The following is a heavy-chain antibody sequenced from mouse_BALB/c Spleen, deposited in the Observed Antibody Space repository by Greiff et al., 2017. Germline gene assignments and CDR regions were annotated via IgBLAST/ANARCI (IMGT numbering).Heavy chain of an antibody. CDR2: IDPENGDT. V-gene: IGHV14-4*02. J-gene: IGHJ1*01. CDR3: ARWDDGYYSWYFDV. CDR1: GFNIKDYY. D-gene: IGHD2-3*01. Sequence: VHVKQSGAELVRSGASVKLSCTASGFNIKDYYMHWVKQRPEQGLEWIGWIDPENGDTEYAPKFKGKATLTADKSSSTAYMQLSSLTSDDSAVYFCARWDDGYYSWYFDVWGAGTTVTVSS.